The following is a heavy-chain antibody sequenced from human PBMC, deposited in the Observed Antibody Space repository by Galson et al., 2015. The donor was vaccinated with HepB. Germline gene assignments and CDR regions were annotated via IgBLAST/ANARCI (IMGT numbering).Heavy chain of an antibody. J-gene: IGHJ3*02. CDR2: INPSGGST. Sequence: SVKVSCKASGYTFTSYYMHWVRQAPGQGLEWMGIINPSGGSTTYAQKFQGRVTITADESTSTAYMELSSLRSEDTAVYYCARAGLRPGGSDAFDIWGQGTMVTVSS. CDR3: ARAGLRPGGSDAFDI. V-gene: IGHV1-46*01. CDR1: GYTFTSYY. D-gene: IGHD4-17*01.